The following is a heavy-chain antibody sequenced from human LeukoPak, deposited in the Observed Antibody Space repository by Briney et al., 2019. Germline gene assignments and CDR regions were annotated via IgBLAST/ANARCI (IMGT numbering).Heavy chain of an antibody. CDR1: GGSISSSSYY. CDR3: ARDGSYGLYYFDY. Sequence: SETLSLTCTVSGGSISSSSYYWGWNRQPPGKGLEWIGSIYYSGSTYYNPSLKSRVTISVDTSKNQFSLKLSSVTAADTAVYYCARDGSYGLYYFDYWGQGTLVTVS. V-gene: IGHV4-39*07. CDR2: IYYSGST. D-gene: IGHD5-18*01. J-gene: IGHJ4*02.